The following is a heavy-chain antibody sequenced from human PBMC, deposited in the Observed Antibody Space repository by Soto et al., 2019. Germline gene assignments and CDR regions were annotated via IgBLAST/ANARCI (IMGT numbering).Heavy chain of an antibody. V-gene: IGHV6-1*01. CDR3: ARGPVKAGIGVALALDAFAI. CDR1: GDSVSSNSAA. CDR2: TYYRSKWYN. J-gene: IGHJ3*02. D-gene: IGHD6-19*01. Sequence: PSQTLSLTCAISGDSVSSNSAAWNWIRQSPSRGLEWLGRTYYRSKWYNDYAVSVKSRITINPDTSKNQFSLQLNSVTPEDTAVYYCARGPVKAGIGVALALDAFAIWGQGTMVTVSS.